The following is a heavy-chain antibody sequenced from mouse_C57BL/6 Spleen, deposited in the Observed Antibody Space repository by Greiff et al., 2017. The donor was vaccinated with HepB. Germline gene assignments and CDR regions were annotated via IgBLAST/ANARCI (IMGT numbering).Heavy chain of an antibody. CDR2: IRLKSDNYAT. J-gene: IGHJ3*01. Sequence: EVMLVESGGGLVQPGGSMKLSCVASGFTFSNYWMNWVRQSPEKGLEWVAQIRLKSDNYATHYAESVKGRFTISRDDSKSSVYLQMNNLRAEDTGIYYCTGYYYGSSPWFAYWGQGTLVTVSA. D-gene: IGHD1-1*01. CDR1: GFTFSNYW. CDR3: TGYYYGSSPWFAY. V-gene: IGHV6-3*01.